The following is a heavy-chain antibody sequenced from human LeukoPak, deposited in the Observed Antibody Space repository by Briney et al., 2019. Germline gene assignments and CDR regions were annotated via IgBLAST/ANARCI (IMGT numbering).Heavy chain of an antibody. CDR2: IIPIFGTA. Sequence: SVKVSCKASGGTFSSYAISWVRQAPGQGLEWMGRIIPIFGTANYAQKFQGRVTITTDESTSTAYMELSSLRSEDTAVYYCAREAPYNWNDDAFNIWGQGTMVTVSS. D-gene: IGHD1-20*01. J-gene: IGHJ3*02. CDR1: GGTFSSYA. CDR3: AREAPYNWNDDAFNI. V-gene: IGHV1-69*05.